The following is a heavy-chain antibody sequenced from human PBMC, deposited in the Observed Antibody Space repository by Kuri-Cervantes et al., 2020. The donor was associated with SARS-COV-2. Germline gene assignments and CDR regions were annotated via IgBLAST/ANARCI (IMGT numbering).Heavy chain of an antibody. J-gene: IGHJ5*02. D-gene: IGHD2-2*01. V-gene: IGHV4-30-2*01. CDR3: ARDGGYCSSTSCFWGSMWDDWFDP. Sequence: SETLSLTCAVSGDSISNDGYSWSWIRQPPGKGLEWIGYIYHSGNTYYNPSLKSRLTISVERSRNQFSLNLSSVTAADTAVYYCARDGGYCSSTSCFWGSMWDDWFDPWGQGTRVTVAS. CDR1: GDSISNDGYS. CDR2: IYHSGNT.